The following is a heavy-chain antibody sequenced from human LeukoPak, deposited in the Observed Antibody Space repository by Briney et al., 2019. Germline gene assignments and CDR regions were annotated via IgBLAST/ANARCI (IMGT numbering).Heavy chain of an antibody. Sequence: KVSCKASGYTFTGYYIHWVRQAPGQGLEWMGWINPNSGGTNYAQKFQGRVTMTRDMSTSTVYMELSSLRSEDTAVYYCARDRPDYGGTDYWGQGTLVTVSS. CDR2: INPNSGGT. CDR1: GYTFTGYY. CDR3: ARDRPDYGGTDY. J-gene: IGHJ4*02. D-gene: IGHD4-23*01. V-gene: IGHV1-2*02.